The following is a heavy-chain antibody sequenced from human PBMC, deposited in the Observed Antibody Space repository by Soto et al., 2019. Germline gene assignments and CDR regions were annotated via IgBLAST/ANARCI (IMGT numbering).Heavy chain of an antibody. D-gene: IGHD1-7*01. J-gene: IGHJ4*01. CDR1: GFTFSSYW. Sequence: GGSLRLSCAASGFTFSSYWMHWVRQAPGKGLMWVSRIHNDGSTTRYADSVKGRFTISRDNAKNTLYLQMGSLRVEDTAVYYCARDNWNSYWGQGTLVTVSS. CDR2: IHNDGSTT. V-gene: IGHV3-74*01. CDR3: ARDNWNSY.